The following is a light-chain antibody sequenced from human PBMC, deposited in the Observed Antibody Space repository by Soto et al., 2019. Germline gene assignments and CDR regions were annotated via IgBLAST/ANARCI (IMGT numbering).Light chain of an antibody. CDR2: GAS. V-gene: IGKV3-20*01. Sequence: EIVLTQSPGTLSLSPGERATLSCRASQSVSSSYLAWYQQKPGQAHRLLIYGASSRATGIQDRFSGSGSGTDFTLTIRRLEPEEFAVYYCKQYGSSPRTVGQGTKVDIK. J-gene: IGKJ1*01. CDR1: QSVSSSY. CDR3: KQYGSSPRT.